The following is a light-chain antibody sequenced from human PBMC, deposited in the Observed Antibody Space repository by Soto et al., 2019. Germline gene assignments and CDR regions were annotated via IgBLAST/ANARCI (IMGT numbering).Light chain of an antibody. CDR2: DAS. V-gene: IGKV1-5*01. Sequence: DIQMTQSPSTLSASVGDRVTISCRASQSVGSWLAWYQQKPGKAPKFLIYDASTLESGVPSRFSGSGSGTEFTLTISSLQPDDFATYYRQQYDNYPLTFGGGTKVDIK. CDR3: QQYDNYPLT. J-gene: IGKJ4*01. CDR1: QSVGSW.